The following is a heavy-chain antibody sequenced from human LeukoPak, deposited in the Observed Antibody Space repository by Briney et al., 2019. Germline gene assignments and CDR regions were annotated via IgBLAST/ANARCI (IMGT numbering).Heavy chain of an antibody. CDR2: ISYDGGNK. Sequence: GGSLRLSCAASGFTFSSYAMHWVRQAPGKGLEWVAVISYDGGNKYYADSVKGRFTISRDNSKNTLYLQMNSLRAEDTAVYYCARAGDCGGDCYYYFDYWGQGTLVTVSS. CDR1: GFTFSSYA. J-gene: IGHJ4*02. CDR3: ARAGDCGGDCYYYFDY. D-gene: IGHD2-21*02. V-gene: IGHV3-30-3*01.